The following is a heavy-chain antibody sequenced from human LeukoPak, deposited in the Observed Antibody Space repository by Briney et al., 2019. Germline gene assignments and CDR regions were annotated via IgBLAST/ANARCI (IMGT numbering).Heavy chain of an antibody. D-gene: IGHD4-17*01. CDR2: ISAYNGNT. Sequence: ASVKVSCKASGYTFTSYGISWVRQAPGQGLEWMGWISAYNGNTNYAQKLQGRVTITADKSTSTAYMELSSLRSEDTAVYYCASYFHDYGDYPHWGQGTLVTVSS. CDR1: GYTFTSYG. CDR3: ASYFHDYGDYPH. V-gene: IGHV1-18*01. J-gene: IGHJ4*02.